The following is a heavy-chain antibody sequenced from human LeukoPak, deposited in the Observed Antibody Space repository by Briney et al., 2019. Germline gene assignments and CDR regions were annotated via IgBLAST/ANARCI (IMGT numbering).Heavy chain of an antibody. D-gene: IGHD4-17*01. V-gene: IGHV4-59*08. Sequence: SETLSLTCTVSGGSISSYYWSWIRQPPGKGLEWIGYIYYSGSTNYNPSLKSRVTISVDTSKNQFSLKLSSVTAADTAVYYCARLSTTVTNYFLDYWGQGTLVTVSS. CDR3: ARLSTTVTNYFLDY. J-gene: IGHJ4*02. CDR1: GGSISSYY. CDR2: IYYSGST.